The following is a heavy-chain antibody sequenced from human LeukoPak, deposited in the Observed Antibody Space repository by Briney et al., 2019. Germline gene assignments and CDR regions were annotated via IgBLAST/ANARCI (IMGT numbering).Heavy chain of an antibody. Sequence: ASVKVSCKATGFTFTNYDINWVRQATGQGLEWMGWMNPINGNTGYAQKFQGRVTMTRDTSISTAYMELRSLTSEDTAVYYCARGGYYYDSSGTNAFDIWGQGTMVTVSS. CDR2: MNPINGNT. V-gene: IGHV1-8*01. CDR3: ARGGYYYDSSGTNAFDI. J-gene: IGHJ3*02. CDR1: GFTFTNYD. D-gene: IGHD3-22*01.